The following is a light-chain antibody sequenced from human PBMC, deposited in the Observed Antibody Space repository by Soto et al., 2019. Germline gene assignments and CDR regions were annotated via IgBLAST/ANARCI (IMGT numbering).Light chain of an antibody. V-gene: IGKV3-15*01. CDR1: QGVNTN. CDR2: GAS. CDR3: QQYNSWPRT. Sequence: EIVMTQSPATLSVSPGERATLSCRASQGVNTNLAWYQQKPGQAPQPLIYGASTRATGVPARFNGSGSGTEFTLTITSLQSEDFATYSCQQYNSWPRTFGHGTKV. J-gene: IGKJ1*01.